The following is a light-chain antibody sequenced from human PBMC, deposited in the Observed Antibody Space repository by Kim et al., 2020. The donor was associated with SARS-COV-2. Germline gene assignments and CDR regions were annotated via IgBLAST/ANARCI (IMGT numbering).Light chain of an antibody. CDR3: SSYTSSSTLV. CDR2: DVS. V-gene: IGLV2-14*03. CDR1: SSDVGGYNY. Sequence: GQSITISCTGTSSDVGGYNYVSWYQHHPGKAPKLMIYDVSKRPSGVSNRFSGSKSGNTASLTISGLQAEDEADYYCSSYTSSSTLVFGGGTQLTVL. J-gene: IGLJ2*01.